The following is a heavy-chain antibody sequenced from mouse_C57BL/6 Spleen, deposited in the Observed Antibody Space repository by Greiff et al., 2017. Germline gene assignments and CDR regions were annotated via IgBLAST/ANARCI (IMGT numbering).Heavy chain of an antibody. D-gene: IGHD2-3*01. Sequence: EVKVVESGGGLVKPGGSLKLSCAASGFTFSDYGMHWVRQAPEKGLEWVAYIGSGSSTIYYADKVKGRVTISRDNAKNTLFLQMTSLRSEDTAMYYCARPMIRYAMDYWGQGTSVTVSS. CDR1: GFTFSDYG. CDR2: IGSGSSTI. V-gene: IGHV5-17*01. CDR3: ARPMIRYAMDY. J-gene: IGHJ4*01.